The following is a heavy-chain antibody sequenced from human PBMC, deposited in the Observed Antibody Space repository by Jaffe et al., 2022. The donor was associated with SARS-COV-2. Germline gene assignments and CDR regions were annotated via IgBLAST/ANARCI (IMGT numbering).Heavy chain of an antibody. CDR2: IYHSGST. CDR1: GGSISSGGYS. CDR3: ARVTRGDDYYYGMDV. Sequence: QLQLQESGSGLVKPSQTLSLTCAVSGGSISSGGYSWSWIRQPPGKGLEWIGYIYHSGSTYYNPSLKSRVTISVDRSKNQFSLKLSSVTAADTAVYYCARVTRGDDYYYGMDVWGQGTTVTVSS. D-gene: IGHD3-16*01. J-gene: IGHJ6*02. V-gene: IGHV4-30-2*01.